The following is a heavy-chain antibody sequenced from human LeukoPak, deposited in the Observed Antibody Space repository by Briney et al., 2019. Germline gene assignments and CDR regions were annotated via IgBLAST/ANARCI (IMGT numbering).Heavy chain of an antibody. Sequence: GGSLRLSCAASGFTFSSYAMHWVRQAPGKGLEWVAVISYDGSNKYYADSAKGRFTISRDNSKNTLYLQMNSLRAEDTAVYYCAAALLRFSFDIWGQGTMVTVSS. CDR2: ISYDGSNK. V-gene: IGHV3-30*01. D-gene: IGHD3-3*01. J-gene: IGHJ3*02. CDR3: AAALLRFSFDI. CDR1: GFTFSSYA.